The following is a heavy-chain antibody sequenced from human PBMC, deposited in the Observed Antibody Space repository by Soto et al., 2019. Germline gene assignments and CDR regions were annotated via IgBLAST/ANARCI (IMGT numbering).Heavy chain of an antibody. Sequence: TLSLTCTVSGGSISSGDYFWSWVRQPPGKGLEWIGSIFYSGITYYNPSLKSRLVISVDMSKNQFYMKLSSVTAADTAVYFCSRLLWDLTQTTAQVYFAYWGQGNMVTV. J-gene: IGHJ4*02. CDR2: IFYSGIT. D-gene: IGHD1-26*01. CDR1: GGSISSGDYF. V-gene: IGHV4-30-4*01. CDR3: SRLLWDLTQTTAQVYFAY.